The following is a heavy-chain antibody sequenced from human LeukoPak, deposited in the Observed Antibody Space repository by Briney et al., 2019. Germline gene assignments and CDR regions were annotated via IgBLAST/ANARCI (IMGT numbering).Heavy chain of an antibody. CDR2: ISGSGGGT. D-gene: IGHD3-22*01. V-gene: IGHV3-23*01. CDR1: GFPFRDYA. CDR3: AKDLKYFYDSNGLTH. J-gene: IGHJ4*02. Sequence: PGGSLRLSCAASGFPFRDYAMDWVRQAPGKGLEWISVISGSGGGTYYADSVKGRFTISKDNSKNMLYLQMNSLRAEDTAVYYCAKDLKYFYDSNGLTHWGQGTLVTVSS.